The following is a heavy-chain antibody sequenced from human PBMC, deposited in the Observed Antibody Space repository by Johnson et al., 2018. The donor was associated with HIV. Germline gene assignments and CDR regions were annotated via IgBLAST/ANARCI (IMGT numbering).Heavy chain of an antibody. CDR3: ARDGEWELSHSAFDI. CDR2: ISSSGSTI. Sequence: QVQLVESGGGLVKPGGSLRLSCAASGFTFSDYYMSWIRQAPGKGLEWVSYISSSGSTIYYTDSVKGRFTISRDNSKNTLYLQMNSLRAEDTAVYYCARDGEWELSHSAFDIWGQGTMVTVSS. CDR1: GFTFSDYY. V-gene: IGHV3-11*04. J-gene: IGHJ3*02. D-gene: IGHD1-26*01.